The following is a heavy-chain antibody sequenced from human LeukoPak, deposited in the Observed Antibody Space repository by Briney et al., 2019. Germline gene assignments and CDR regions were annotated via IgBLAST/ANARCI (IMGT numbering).Heavy chain of an antibody. V-gene: IGHV3-9*01. Sequence: GGSLRLSCAASGFTFSSYAMHWVRQAPGKGLEWVSGITWNSGDIGYADSVKGRFTISRDNAKNSLYLQMNSLRAEDTALYYCAKDTCSSTSCSNDYWGQGTLVTVSS. J-gene: IGHJ4*02. D-gene: IGHD2-2*01. CDR3: AKDTCSSTSCSNDY. CDR2: ITWNSGDI. CDR1: GFTFSSYA.